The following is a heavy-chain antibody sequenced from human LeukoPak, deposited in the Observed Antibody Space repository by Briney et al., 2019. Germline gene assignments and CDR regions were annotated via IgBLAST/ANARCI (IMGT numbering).Heavy chain of an antibody. D-gene: IGHD6-19*01. CDR2: ISWNSGSI. CDR3: AKDSQWLVKNAFDI. Sequence: PGRSLRLSCAASGFTFDDYAMHWVGQAPGKGLEGVSGISWNSGSIGYADSVKGRFTISRDNAKNSLYLQMNSLRAEDTALYYCAKDSQWLVKNAFDIWGQGTMVTVSS. V-gene: IGHV3-9*01. J-gene: IGHJ3*02. CDR1: GFTFDDYA.